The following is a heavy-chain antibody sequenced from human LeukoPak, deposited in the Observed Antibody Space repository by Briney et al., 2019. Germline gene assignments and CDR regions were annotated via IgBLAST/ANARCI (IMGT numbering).Heavy chain of an antibody. J-gene: IGHJ4*02. CDR1: GGTFSSYA. Sequence: SVKVSCKASGGTFSSYAISWVRQAPGQGLEWMGGIIPIFGTANYAQKFQGRVTITADESTSTAYMELSSLRSEDTAVYYCARVGFSGSSSLEDYWGQGTLVTVSS. V-gene: IGHV1-69*01. CDR2: IIPIFGTA. CDR3: ARVGFSGSSSLEDY. D-gene: IGHD6-6*01.